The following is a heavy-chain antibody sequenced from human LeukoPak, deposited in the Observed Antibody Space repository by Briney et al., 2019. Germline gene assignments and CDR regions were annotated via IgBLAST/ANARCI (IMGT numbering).Heavy chain of an antibody. V-gene: IGHV1-2*06. CDR3: ARVSFGYSHSGLDY. Sequence: ASVKISCKVSGYTFTGYYMHWVRQAPGQGLEWMGRINPNSGGTNYAQKFQGRVTMTRDTSISTAYMELSRLRSDDTAVYYCARVSFGYSHSGLDYWGQGTLVTVSS. J-gene: IGHJ4*02. CDR2: INPNSGGT. CDR1: GYTFTGYY. D-gene: IGHD6-13*01.